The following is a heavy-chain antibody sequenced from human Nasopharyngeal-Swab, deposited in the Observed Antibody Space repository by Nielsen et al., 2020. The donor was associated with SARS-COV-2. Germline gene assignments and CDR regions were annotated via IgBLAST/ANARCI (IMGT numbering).Heavy chain of an antibody. Sequence: SETLSLTCTVSGCSISSSSYYWAWIRQPPGKGLEWIGSIYYSGSTYYNPSLKSRVTISVDTSKNQFSLKLSSVTAADPAVYYCARRQGGLLQAVHYFDYWGQGTLVTVSS. CDR3: ARRQGGLLQAVHYFDY. J-gene: IGHJ4*02. CDR2: IYYSGST. D-gene: IGHD5-24*01. V-gene: IGHV4-39*01. CDR1: GCSISSSSYY.